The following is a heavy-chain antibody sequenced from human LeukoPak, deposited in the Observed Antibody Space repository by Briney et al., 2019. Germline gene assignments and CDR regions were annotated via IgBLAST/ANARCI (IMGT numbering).Heavy chain of an antibody. Sequence: SETLSLTCTVSGGAITTNFWSWVRQPPGKGLEWIAYMYYSGDTNYSPSLKSRVTISMDTSKKQVSLKMTSVTAADTAVYYCARGRGWYDYWGQGTLVTVSS. CDR1: GGAITTNF. CDR2: MYYSGDT. D-gene: IGHD6-19*01. V-gene: IGHV4-59*01. CDR3: ARGRGWYDY. J-gene: IGHJ4*02.